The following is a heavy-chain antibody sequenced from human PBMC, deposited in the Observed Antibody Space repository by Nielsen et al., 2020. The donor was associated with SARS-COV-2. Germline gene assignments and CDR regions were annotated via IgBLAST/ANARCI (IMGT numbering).Heavy chain of an antibody. CDR3: ARSVGYSSSWPKYYYHYMDV. D-gene: IGHD6-13*01. V-gene: IGHV1-18*01. Sequence: ASVKVSCKASGYSFTSYEINWVRQAPGQGLEWMGWISSYDGNTNYAQKVQGRVTMTTDTSTSTAYMELGSLRSDDTAVYYCARSVGYSSSWPKYYYHYMDVWGEGTTVTVSS. J-gene: IGHJ6*03. CDR1: GYSFTSYE. CDR2: ISSYDGNT.